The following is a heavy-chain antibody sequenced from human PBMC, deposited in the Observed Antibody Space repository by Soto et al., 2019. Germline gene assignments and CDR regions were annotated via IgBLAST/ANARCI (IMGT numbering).Heavy chain of an antibody. Sequence: SVKVSCKASGYTFTSYGISWVRQAPGQGLEWMGWISAYNGNTNYAQKLQGRVTMTTDTSTSTAYMGLRSLRSDDTAVYYCARDLVVVAQRYNWFDPWGQGTLVTVSS. CDR1: GYTFTSYG. CDR3: ARDLVVVAQRYNWFDP. V-gene: IGHV1-18*01. D-gene: IGHD2-15*01. J-gene: IGHJ5*02. CDR2: ISAYNGNT.